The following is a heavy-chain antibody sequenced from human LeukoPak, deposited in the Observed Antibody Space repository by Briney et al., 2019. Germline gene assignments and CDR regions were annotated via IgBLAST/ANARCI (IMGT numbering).Heavy chain of an antibody. CDR3: ARAPSYSSGRFDV. Sequence: GESLRLSCAASGFTLSTYAMSWVRQPPGKGLEWVSGISGSGGSTYYADSVKGLFTLFRDNSKNTLHLQMNSLRAEDTAIYYCARAPSYSSGRFDVWGQGTMGTVS. CDR1: GFTLSTYA. J-gene: IGHJ3*01. CDR2: ISGSGGST. D-gene: IGHD6-19*01. V-gene: IGHV3-23*01.